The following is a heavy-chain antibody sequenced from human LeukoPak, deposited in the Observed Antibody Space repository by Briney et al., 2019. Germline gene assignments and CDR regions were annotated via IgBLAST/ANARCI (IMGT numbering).Heavy chain of an antibody. Sequence: GASLQISCKGSGYSFTSYWIGWVRQMPGKGLEWMGIIYPGDSDTRYSPSFQGQVTISADKSLSTAYLQWSSLKASDTAMYYCARQGGLYYYDSSGSKYYFDYWGQGTLVTVSS. D-gene: IGHD3-22*01. CDR2: IYPGDSDT. CDR3: ARQGGLYYYDSSGSKYYFDY. J-gene: IGHJ4*02. CDR1: GYSFTSYW. V-gene: IGHV5-51*01.